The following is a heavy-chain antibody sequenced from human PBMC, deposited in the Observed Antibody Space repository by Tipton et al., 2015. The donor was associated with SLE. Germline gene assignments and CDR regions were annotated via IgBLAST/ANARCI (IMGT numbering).Heavy chain of an antibody. CDR2: IYYSGST. V-gene: IGHV4-39*01. J-gene: IGHJ3*02. CDR3: ARHDPTTPDAFDI. D-gene: IGHD2-15*01. CDR1: GGSISSSSYY. Sequence: TLSLTCTVSGGSISSSSYYWGWIRQPPGKGLEWIGSIYYSGSTYYNPSLKSRVTISVDTSKNQFSLKLSSVTAADTAVYYCARHDPTTPDAFDIWGQGTMVTVSS.